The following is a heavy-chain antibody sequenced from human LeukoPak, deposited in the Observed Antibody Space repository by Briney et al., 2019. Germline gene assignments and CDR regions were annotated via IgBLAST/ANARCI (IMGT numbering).Heavy chain of an antibody. Sequence: PGGSLRLSCAASGFTVSSNYMSWVRQAPGKGLEWVSVIYSGGSTYYADSVKGRFTISRDNAKNSLYLQMNSLRAEDTAVYYCARTRYGSGSYVGYWGQGTLVTVSS. CDR3: ARTRYGSGSYVGY. J-gene: IGHJ4*02. CDR2: IYSGGST. D-gene: IGHD3-10*01. CDR1: GFTVSSNY. V-gene: IGHV3-53*01.